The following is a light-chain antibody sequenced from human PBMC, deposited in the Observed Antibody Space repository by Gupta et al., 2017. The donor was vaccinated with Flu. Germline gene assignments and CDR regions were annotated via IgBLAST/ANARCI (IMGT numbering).Light chain of an antibody. CDR1: SSNIGAGYD. V-gene: IGLV1-40*01. CDR3: QSYDSSLSEV. J-gene: IGLJ3*02. CDR2: GNS. Sequence: QSVLTQPPSASGAPGQRVTISCTGSSSNIGAGYDVHWYQQLPGTAPKLLIYGNSNRPSGVPDRFSGSKSGTSASLAITGLQAEDEADYYCQSYDSSLSEVFGGGTKLTVL.